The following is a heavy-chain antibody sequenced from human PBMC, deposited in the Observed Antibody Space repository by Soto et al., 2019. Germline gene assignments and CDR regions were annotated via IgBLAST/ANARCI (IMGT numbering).Heavy chain of an antibody. J-gene: IGHJ5*02. CDR2: ISSSGDST. Sequence: EVQLLESGGGLVQPGGSLRLSCAASGFTFGSYAMIWVRQAPGKGLGWVSTISSSGDSTYYADSVKGRFTVSRDNSMTTLYMQMNSLRAEDTAVYYCAKSATALSYGFDPWGQGTLVTVSS. D-gene: IGHD2-15*01. CDR3: AKSATALSYGFDP. CDR1: GFTFGSYA. V-gene: IGHV3-23*01.